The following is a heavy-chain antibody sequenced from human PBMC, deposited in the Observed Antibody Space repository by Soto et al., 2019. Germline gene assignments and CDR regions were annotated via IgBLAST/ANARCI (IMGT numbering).Heavy chain of an antibody. CDR2: ISAYNGDT. Sequence: ASVKVSCKASGYTFSSYGISWVRQAPGQGLEWMGWISAYNGDTKYAQNFQGRVTLATDSSTSTAYMELTSLRSDDTAIYYCARDGQLISSRSWFDPWGPGTLVTVSS. J-gene: IGHJ5*02. D-gene: IGHD3-16*01. V-gene: IGHV1-18*04. CDR1: GYTFSSYG. CDR3: ARDGQLISSRSWFDP.